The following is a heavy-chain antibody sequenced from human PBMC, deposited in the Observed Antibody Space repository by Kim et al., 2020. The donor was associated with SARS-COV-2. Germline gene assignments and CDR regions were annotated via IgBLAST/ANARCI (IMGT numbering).Heavy chain of an antibody. CDR3: ARDLFHTGFDY. CDR2: NT. Sequence: NTKFSQQFQGGVTFTRDTSANTASMELSGLGSEDTAVYYCARDLFHTGFDYWGQGTLVAVSS. D-gene: IGHD2-8*02. V-gene: IGHV1-3*01. J-gene: IGHJ4*02.